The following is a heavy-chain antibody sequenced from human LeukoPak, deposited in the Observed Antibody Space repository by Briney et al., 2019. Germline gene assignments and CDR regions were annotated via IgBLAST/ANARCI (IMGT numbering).Heavy chain of an antibody. CDR3: ARDVGDSSGTWDYYYGMDV. CDR1: GFTFSSYS. D-gene: IGHD3-22*01. J-gene: IGHJ6*02. CDR2: ISSSSSYI. Sequence: KPGGSLRLSCAASGFTFSSYSMNWVRQAPGKGLEWASSISSSSSYIYYADSVKGRFTISRDNAKNSLYLQMNSLRAEDTAVYYCARDVGDSSGTWDYYYGMDVWGQGTLVTVSS. V-gene: IGHV3-21*01.